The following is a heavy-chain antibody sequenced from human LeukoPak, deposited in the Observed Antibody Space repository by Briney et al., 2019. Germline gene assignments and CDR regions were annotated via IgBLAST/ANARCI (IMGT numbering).Heavy chain of an antibody. V-gene: IGHV1-69*05. J-gene: IGHJ5*02. CDR3: ARAVTMVRAKGDWFDP. D-gene: IGHD3-10*01. Sequence: SVKVSCKASGGTFSGYAISWVRQAPGQGLEWMGGIIPIFGTANYAQKFQGRVTITTDESTSTAYMELSSLRSEDTAVYYCARAVTMVRAKGDWFDPWGQGTLVTVSS. CDR1: GGTFSGYA. CDR2: IIPIFGTA.